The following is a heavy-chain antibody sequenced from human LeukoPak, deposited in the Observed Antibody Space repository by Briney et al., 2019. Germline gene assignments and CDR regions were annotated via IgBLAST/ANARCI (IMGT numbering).Heavy chain of an antibody. Sequence: GGSLRLSCAASGFTFSSYSMNWVRQAPGKGLEWVSSISSSSSYIYYADSVKGRFTISRDNAKNSLYLQMNSLRAEDTAVYYCAGADSDYDFWSGYYPFDYWGQGTLVTVPS. V-gene: IGHV3-21*01. CDR2: ISSSSSYI. J-gene: IGHJ4*02. D-gene: IGHD3-3*01. CDR1: GFTFSSYS. CDR3: AGADSDYDFWSGYYPFDY.